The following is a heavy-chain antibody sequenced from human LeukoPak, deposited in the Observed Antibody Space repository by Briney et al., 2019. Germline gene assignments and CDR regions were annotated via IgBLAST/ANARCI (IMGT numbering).Heavy chain of an antibody. CDR3: ARSGDIVVVPAATSFYYYMDV. CDR2: ISAYNGNT. V-gene: IGHV1-18*01. CDR1: GYTFTSYG. J-gene: IGHJ6*03. D-gene: IGHD2-2*01. Sequence: ASVKVSCKASGYTFTSYGISWVRQASGQGLEWMGWISAYNGNTNYAQKLQGRVTMTTDTSTSTAYMELRSLRSDDTAVYYCARSGDIVVVPAATSFYYYMDVWGKGTTVTISS.